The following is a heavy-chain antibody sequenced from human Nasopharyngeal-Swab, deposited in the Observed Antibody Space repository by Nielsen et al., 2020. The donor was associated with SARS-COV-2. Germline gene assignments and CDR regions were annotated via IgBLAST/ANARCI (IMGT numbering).Heavy chain of an antibody. V-gene: IGHV4-59*04. J-gene: IGHJ5*02. D-gene: IGHD5-24*01. CDR3: ARDTSAEKRGNWFDP. Sequence: GSLRLSCTVSGGSISSYYWSWIRQPPGKGLEWIGYIYYSGSTYYNPSLKSRVTISVDTSKNQFSLKLSSVTAADTAVYYCARDTSAEKRGNWFDPWGQGTLVTVSS. CDR1: GGSISSYY. CDR2: IYYSGST.